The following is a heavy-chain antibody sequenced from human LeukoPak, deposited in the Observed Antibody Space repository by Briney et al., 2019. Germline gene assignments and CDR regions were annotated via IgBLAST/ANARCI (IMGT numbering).Heavy chain of an antibody. CDR3: ARGGLTIAEATTSWYLDY. V-gene: IGHV3-33*01. CDR2: TWYDGSNK. D-gene: IGHD1-26*01. Sequence: PGGSLRLSCAASGFTFSTYGMHWVRQAQGKGLEWVALTWYDGSNKNYADSVKGRFTISRDNSKNTLYLQMNSLRGEDTAVYYCARGGLTIAEATTSWYLDYRGQGTLVTVSS. J-gene: IGHJ4*02. CDR1: GFTFSTYG.